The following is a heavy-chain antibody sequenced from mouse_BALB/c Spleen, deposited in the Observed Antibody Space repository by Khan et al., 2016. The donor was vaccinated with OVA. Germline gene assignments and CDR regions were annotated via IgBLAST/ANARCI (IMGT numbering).Heavy chain of an antibody. CDR2: FYPGSGSI. Sequence: QVQLQQPGAGLVKPGASVRLSCKASGYTFTDYIIHWVKQRSGQGLEWIGWFYPGSGSIEYNEKFKDKATLTADKSSASVYMELSRLTSEDSAVYFCARQIYYGNYNFAMDYWGQGTSVTVSS. D-gene: IGHD2-1*01. J-gene: IGHJ4*01. CDR1: GYTFTDYI. CDR3: ARQIYYGNYNFAMDY. V-gene: IGHV1-62-2*01.